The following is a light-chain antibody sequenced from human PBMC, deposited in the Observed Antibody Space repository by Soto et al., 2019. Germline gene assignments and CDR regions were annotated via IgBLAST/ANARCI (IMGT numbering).Light chain of an antibody. V-gene: IGLV2-14*01. J-gene: IGLJ1*01. Sequence: QSALTQPASVSGSPGQSIAISCTGTSSDVGGYKYVSWYQQYPGKAPKLMIYDVSNRPSGVPDRFSGSKSGNTASLTISGLQSEEEADYYCRSSSSYTSYVFGTGTKVTVL. CDR1: SSDVGGYKY. CDR2: DVS. CDR3: RSSSSYTSYV.